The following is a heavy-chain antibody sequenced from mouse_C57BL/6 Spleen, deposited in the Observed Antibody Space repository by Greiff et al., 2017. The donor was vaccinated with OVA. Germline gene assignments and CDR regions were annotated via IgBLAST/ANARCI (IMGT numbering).Heavy chain of an antibody. Sequence: QVQLQQPGAELVMPGASVKLSCKASGYTFTSYWMHWVKQRPGQGLEWIGEIDPSDSYTNYNQKFKGKSTLTVDKSSSTAYMQLSSLTSEDSAVYYCARENWVYWYFDVWGTGTTVTVSS. D-gene: IGHD4-1*01. J-gene: IGHJ1*03. CDR2: IDPSDSYT. V-gene: IGHV1-69*01. CDR3: ARENWVYWYFDV. CDR1: GYTFTSYW.